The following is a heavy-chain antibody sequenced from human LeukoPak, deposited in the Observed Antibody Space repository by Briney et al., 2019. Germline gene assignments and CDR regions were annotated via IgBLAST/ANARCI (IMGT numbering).Heavy chain of an antibody. Sequence: ASVKVSCKASGYTFTGYYMHWVRQAPGQGLEWMGWIGPNSGGTNYAQNFQGRVTMTRDTSVSTAYMELNSLRSDDTAVYYCARDLDWGPDCWGQGTLVTVSS. V-gene: IGHV1-2*02. D-gene: IGHD3-9*01. J-gene: IGHJ4*02. CDR1: GYTFTGYY. CDR2: IGPNSGGT. CDR3: ARDLDWGPDC.